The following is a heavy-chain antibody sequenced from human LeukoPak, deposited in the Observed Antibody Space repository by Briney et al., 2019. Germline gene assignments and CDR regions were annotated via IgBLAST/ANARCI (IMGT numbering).Heavy chain of an antibody. CDR2: IYTSGST. Sequence: SETLSLTCTVSGGSISSYYWSWIRQPPGKGLEWIGYIYTSGSTNYNPSLKSRVTISVDTSKNQFSLKLSSVTAADTAVYYCARYDGITGTIIDYWGQGTLVTVPS. J-gene: IGHJ4*02. V-gene: IGHV4-4*09. D-gene: IGHD1-7*01. CDR3: ARYDGITGTIIDY. CDR1: GGSISSYY.